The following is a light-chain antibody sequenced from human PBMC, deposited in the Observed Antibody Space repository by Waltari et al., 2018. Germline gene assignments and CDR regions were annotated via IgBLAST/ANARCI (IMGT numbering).Light chain of an antibody. CDR3: SSKTSSSTVV. CDR2: DVS. CDR1: SSDVGGYNC. J-gene: IGLJ2*01. Sequence: QSALTQPASVSGSPGQSITISCTVTSSDVGGYNCVSWYQPHPGKAPKLLVFDVSNRPSGASHRVSGSKAGNTASLTIAGLQAGDEADYYCSSKTSSSTVVFGEGTKLTVL. V-gene: IGLV2-14*03.